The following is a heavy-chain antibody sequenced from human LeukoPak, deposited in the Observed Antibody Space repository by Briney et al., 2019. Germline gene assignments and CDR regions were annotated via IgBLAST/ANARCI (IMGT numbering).Heavy chain of an antibody. Sequence: GASVKVSCKASGYTFTDDGISWVRQGPGQGLEWVGWISPYNGDTKYADKVLGRVTISADISTTTAYMELRSLRSDDTAVYYCARIQVNWFGEVTSLSPPNYGMDVWGQGTTVIVSS. CDR1: GYTFTDDG. CDR3: ARIQVNWFGEVTSLSPPNYGMDV. V-gene: IGHV1-18*01. J-gene: IGHJ6*02. CDR2: ISPYNGDT. D-gene: IGHD3-10*01.